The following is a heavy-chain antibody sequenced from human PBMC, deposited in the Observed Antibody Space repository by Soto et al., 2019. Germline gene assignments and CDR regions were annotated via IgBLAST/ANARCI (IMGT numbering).Heavy chain of an antibody. CDR2: IYATGTT. CDR3: VRDGTKTLRDWFDP. D-gene: IGHD1-1*01. V-gene: IGHV4-4*07. CDR1: GASISGFY. Sequence: TSQTLSLTCTVSGASISGFYWSWILKSAGKGLEWIGRIYATGTTDYHPSLKSRVMMSVDTSKKQFSMKLRAVTAADTAVYYCVRDGTKTLRDWFDPWGQGISVTVSS. J-gene: IGHJ5*02.